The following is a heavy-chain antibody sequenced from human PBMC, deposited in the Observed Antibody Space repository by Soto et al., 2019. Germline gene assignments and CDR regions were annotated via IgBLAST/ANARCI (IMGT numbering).Heavy chain of an antibody. J-gene: IGHJ5*01. CDR3: AKDPQQMPPQNWIEY. V-gene: IGHV3-23*01. D-gene: IGHD1-1*01. CDR1: GFTFSSYA. Sequence: EVQLLESGGGSVHPGGSLRLSCAVSGFTFSSYAMSWVRQAPGKGLEWVSGISGGSVSRTFYADSVKGRFSISRDNSKNTLYLQMNSLRAEDTATYYCAKDPQQMPPQNWIEYWGQGTLVTVSS. CDR2: ISGGSVSRT.